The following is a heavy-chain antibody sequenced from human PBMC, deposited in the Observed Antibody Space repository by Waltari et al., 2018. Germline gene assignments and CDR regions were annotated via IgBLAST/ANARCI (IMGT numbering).Heavy chain of an antibody. J-gene: IGHJ6*03. CDR1: GFTFSSYG. Sequence: QVQLVESGGGVVQPGGSLRLSCAASGFTFSSYGMPWVRQPPGKGLEWVAFIRYDGSNKYYADSVKGRFTISRDNSKNTLYLQMNSLRAEDTAVYYCAKDLVGDTPYYYYYMDVWGKGTTVTISS. V-gene: IGHV3-30*02. CDR2: IRYDGSNK. D-gene: IGHD1-26*01. CDR3: AKDLVGDTPYYYYYMDV.